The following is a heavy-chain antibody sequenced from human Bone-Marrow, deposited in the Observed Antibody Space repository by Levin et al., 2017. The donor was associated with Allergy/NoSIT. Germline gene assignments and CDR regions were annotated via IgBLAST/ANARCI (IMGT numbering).Heavy chain of an antibody. J-gene: IGHJ4*02. V-gene: IGHV1-2*02. D-gene: IGHD1-26*01. Sequence: ASVKVSCKASGYTFTTYHIHWVRQAPGQGLEWMGWINPDTGGTNYAQKFQGRVTMTRDTSISTVYMELSRLRSDDTAVYYCARVMSEPDDYWGQGTLVTVSS. CDR2: INPDTGGT. CDR3: ARVMSEPDDY. CDR1: GYTFTTYH.